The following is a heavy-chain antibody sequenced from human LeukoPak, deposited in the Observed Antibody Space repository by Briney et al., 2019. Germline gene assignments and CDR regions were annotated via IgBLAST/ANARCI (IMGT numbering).Heavy chain of an antibody. J-gene: IGHJ3*02. V-gene: IGHV7-4-1*02. CDR1: GYTFTSYA. CDR3: ARRGSGQSGHAFDI. CDR2: INTNTGNP. D-gene: IGHD1-26*01. Sequence: ASVKVSCKASGYTFTSYAMNGVRQAPGQGLEWMGWINTNTGNPTYAQGFTGRFVFSLDTSVSTAYLQISSLKAEDTAVYYCARRGSGQSGHAFDIWGQGTMVTVSS.